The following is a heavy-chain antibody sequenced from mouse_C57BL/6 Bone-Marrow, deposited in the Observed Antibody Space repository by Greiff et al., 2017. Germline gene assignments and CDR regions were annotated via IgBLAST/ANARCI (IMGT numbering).Heavy chain of an antibody. Sequence: QVQLQQPGAELVKPGASVKMSCKASGYTFTSYWITWVKQRPGQGLEWIGDISPGSGSTNYNEKFKGKATLTVDTSSSTAYMPLSSLTSEDSAVYYCARKKAIVYGSRYYYAMDYWGQGTSVTVSS. CDR1: GYTFTSYW. J-gene: IGHJ4*01. CDR3: ARKKAIVYGSRYYYAMDY. CDR2: ISPGSGST. V-gene: IGHV1-55*01. D-gene: IGHD1-1*01.